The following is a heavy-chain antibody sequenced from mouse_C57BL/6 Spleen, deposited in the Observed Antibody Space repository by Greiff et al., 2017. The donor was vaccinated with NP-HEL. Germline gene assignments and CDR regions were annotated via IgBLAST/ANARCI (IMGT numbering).Heavy chain of an antibody. CDR2: INPNNGGT. CDR3: ARFDYDVWYFDV. V-gene: IGHV1-18*01. D-gene: IGHD2-4*01. J-gene: IGHJ1*03. Sequence: VQLQQSGPELVKPGASVKIPCKASGYTFTDYNMDWVKQSHGKSLEWIGDINPNNGGTIYNQKFKGKATLTVDKSSSTAYMELRSLTSEDTAVYYCARFDYDVWYFDVWGTGTTVTVSS. CDR1: GYTFTDYN.